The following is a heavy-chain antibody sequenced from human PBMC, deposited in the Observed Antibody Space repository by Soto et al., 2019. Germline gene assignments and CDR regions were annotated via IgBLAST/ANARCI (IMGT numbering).Heavy chain of an antibody. CDR1: GFTFSSYA. J-gene: IGHJ4*02. Sequence: PGGSLRLSCAASGFTFSSYAMHWVRQAPGKGLEWVAVISYDGSNKYYADSVKGRFTISRDNSKNTLYLQMTSLRSEDTAVYYCARANDSSGYNPLDYRGQGTLVTVSS. V-gene: IGHV3-30-3*01. D-gene: IGHD3-22*01. CDR2: ISYDGSNK. CDR3: ARANDSSGYNPLDY.